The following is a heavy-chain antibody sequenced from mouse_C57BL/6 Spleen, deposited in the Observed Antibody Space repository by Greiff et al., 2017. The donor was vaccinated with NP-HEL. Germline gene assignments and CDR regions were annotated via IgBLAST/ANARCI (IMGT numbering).Heavy chain of an antibody. D-gene: IGHD2-3*01. CDR3: VPSSYDKAIDD. CDR1: GYTFTDYA. Sequence: VQLQQSGAELVRPGASVTLSCKASGYTFTDYAMHWVKQTPVHGLEWIGAIDPETGGTAYNQKFKGKAILTADKSSSTAYMELRNLTSEDSAVYYCVPSSYDKAIDDWGQGTSVTVSS. CDR2: IDPETGGT. V-gene: IGHV1-15*01. J-gene: IGHJ4*01.